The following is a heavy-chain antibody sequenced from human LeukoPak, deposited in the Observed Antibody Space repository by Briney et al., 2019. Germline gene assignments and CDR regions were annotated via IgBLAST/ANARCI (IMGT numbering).Heavy chain of an antibody. V-gene: IGHV3-21*01. Sequence: PRGSLTLSCAASGFAFSDSSMNSVRQAPGEGLEWVAKIRGSGSGMGRGNYYADSVQGRFTISRDNAKNSLYLQMNSLRAEDTAFYYCVRDDNWGFDYWGQGALVTVSS. J-gene: IGHJ4*02. CDR2: IRGSGSGM. CDR3: VRDDNWGFDY. D-gene: IGHD7-27*01. CDR1: GFAFSDSS.